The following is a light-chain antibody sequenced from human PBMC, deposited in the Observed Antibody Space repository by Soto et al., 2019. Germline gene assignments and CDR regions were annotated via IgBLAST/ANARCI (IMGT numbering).Light chain of an antibody. J-gene: IGLJ1*01. CDR2: EXX. CDR3: SSYTNSFDPYV. Sequence: QSALTQPASVSGSPGQSIAISCTGTSSDVGGYNYVSWYQQLPGKAPKLIIYEXXXXPSGVSNRLSGFKCGNTASLTISGLLPEDEADYYCSSYTNSFDPYVFGPGNKVTAL. CDR1: SSDVGGYNY. V-gene: IGLV2-14*03.